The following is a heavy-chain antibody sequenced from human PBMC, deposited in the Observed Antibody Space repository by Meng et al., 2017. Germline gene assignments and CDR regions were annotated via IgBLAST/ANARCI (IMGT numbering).Heavy chain of an antibody. CDR3: TIYTSGHI. D-gene: IGHD6-19*01. CDR2: IENKYSSYAT. CDR1: GVSFSGSH. J-gene: IGHJ3*02. Sequence: EVERGELGGGLVQAGGSMKLSCVVSGVSFSGSHIHWVRQTSEKGLEWIGRIENKYSSYATSYAASVRGRFTISRDDSINTAYLQMNSLKTEDTALYYCTIYTSGHIWGQGTMVTVSS. V-gene: IGHV3-73*01.